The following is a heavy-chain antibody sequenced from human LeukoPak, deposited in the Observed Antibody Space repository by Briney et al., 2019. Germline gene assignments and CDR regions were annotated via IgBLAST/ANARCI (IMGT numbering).Heavy chain of an antibody. D-gene: IGHD3-10*01. CDR3: ARGGAALVRGSPGGMDV. Sequence: PSETLSLTCAVSGGSINTYYWSWIRQPPGKGLEWIGNIFYSGSTNYNPSLKSRVTISVDTSKNQFSLKLTSVTAADTAVYCARGGAALVRGSPGGMDVWGQGTTVAVSS. CDR2: IFYSGST. CDR1: GGSINTYY. V-gene: IGHV4-59*08. J-gene: IGHJ6*02.